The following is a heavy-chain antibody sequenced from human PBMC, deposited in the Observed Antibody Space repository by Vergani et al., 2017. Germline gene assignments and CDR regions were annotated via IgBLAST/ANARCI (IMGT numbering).Heavy chain of an antibody. CDR2: IYYSGNT. D-gene: IGHD3-3*02. CDR1: GGSISSYY. CDR3: ARRQIASFFDY. V-gene: IGHV4-59*01. Sequence: QVQLQESGPGLVKPSETLSLTCTVSGGSISSYYWSWIRQPPGKGLEWIGYIYYSGNTNYNPSLKSRVTISVDTSKNQFSLKLSSVTAADTGVYCCARRQIASFFDYWGQGILVTVSS. J-gene: IGHJ4*02.